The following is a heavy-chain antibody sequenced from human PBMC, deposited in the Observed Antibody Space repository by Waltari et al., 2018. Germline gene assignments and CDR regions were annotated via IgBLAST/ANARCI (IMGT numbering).Heavy chain of an antibody. J-gene: IGHJ4*02. V-gene: IGHV3-30*18. CDR3: AKDLEYSSSSGDY. D-gene: IGHD6-6*01. CDR2: ISYDGSNK. Sequence: QVQLVESGGGVVQPGRSLRLSCAASGFTFSSYGMHWVRQAPGKGLEWVAVISYDGSNKYYADSVKSRFTISRDNSKNTLYLQMNSLRAEDTAVYYCAKDLEYSSSSGDYWGQGTLVTVSS. CDR1: GFTFSSYG.